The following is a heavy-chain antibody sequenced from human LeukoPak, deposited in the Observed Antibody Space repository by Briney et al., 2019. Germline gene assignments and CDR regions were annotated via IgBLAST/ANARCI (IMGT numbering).Heavy chain of an antibody. V-gene: IGHV3-21*01. CDR2: ISSSSNYI. J-gene: IGHJ3*02. CDR3: AREGSDILTGYPYGFDI. Sequence: PGGSLRLSCAASRFIFSSYSMNWVRQAPGKGLEWVPSISSSSNYIYYADSVKGRFTISRDNAKNSLYLQMNSLRAEDTAVYYCAREGSDILTGYPYGFDIWGQGTMVTVSS. D-gene: IGHD3-9*01. CDR1: RFIFSSYS.